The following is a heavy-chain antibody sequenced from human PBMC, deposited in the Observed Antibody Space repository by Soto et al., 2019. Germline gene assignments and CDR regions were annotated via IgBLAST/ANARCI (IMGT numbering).Heavy chain of an antibody. CDR1: GGSISSGGYS. Sequence: QLQLQESGSGLVKPSQTLSLTCAVSGGSISSGGYSWSWIRQPPGKGLEWIGYIYHSGSTYYNPSLKSRVTISGDRSKNQFSLKLSSVTAADTAVYYCARVVYYDSSGYYFDYWGQGTLVTVSS. CDR3: ARVVYYDSSGYYFDY. J-gene: IGHJ4*02. CDR2: IYHSGST. V-gene: IGHV4-30-2*01. D-gene: IGHD3-22*01.